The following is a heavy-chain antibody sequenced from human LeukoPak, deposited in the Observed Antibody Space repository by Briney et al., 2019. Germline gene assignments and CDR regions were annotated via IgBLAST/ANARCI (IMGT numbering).Heavy chain of an antibody. D-gene: IGHD2-2*01. Sequence: ASVKVSCKASGGTFSSYAISWVRQAPGQGLEWMGGIIPIFGTANYAQKFQGRVTITGDESTSTAYMELSSLRSEDTAVYYCARESSFLVPAATWAGVTYNWLDPWGQGTLVTVSS. CDR1: GGTFSSYA. CDR2: IIPIFGTA. V-gene: IGHV1-69*13. J-gene: IGHJ5*02. CDR3: ARESSFLVPAATWAGVTYNWLDP.